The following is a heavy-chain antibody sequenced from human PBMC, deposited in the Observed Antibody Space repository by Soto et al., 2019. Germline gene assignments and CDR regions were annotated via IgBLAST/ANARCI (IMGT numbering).Heavy chain of an antibody. CDR3: ARHPFSISSGYYYYYMDV. CDR1: GGSISSSSYY. CDR2: IYYSGST. Sequence: SETLSLTCTVSGGSISSSSYYWGWIRQPPGKGLEWIGSIYYSGSTYYNPSLKSRVTISVDTSKNQFSLKLSSVTAADTAVYYCARHPFSISSGYYYYYMDVWGKGTTVT. V-gene: IGHV4-39*01. D-gene: IGHD3-10*01. J-gene: IGHJ6*03.